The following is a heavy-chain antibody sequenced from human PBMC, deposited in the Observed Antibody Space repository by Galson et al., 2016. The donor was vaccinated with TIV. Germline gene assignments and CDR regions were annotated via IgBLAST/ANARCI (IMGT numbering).Heavy chain of an antibody. CDR2: IIGMFGTT. CDR1: GGTFSSYA. D-gene: IGHD5-12*01. V-gene: IGHV1-69*05. Sequence: SGGTFSSYAFSWVRQAPGQGLEWMGRIIGMFGTTNYAQKFQGRITITTDELTSTAYMELSSLRSEDTAIYYCARARGYSGYEGSLWGQGTLVTVSS. J-gene: IGHJ4*02. CDR3: ARARGYSGYEGSL.